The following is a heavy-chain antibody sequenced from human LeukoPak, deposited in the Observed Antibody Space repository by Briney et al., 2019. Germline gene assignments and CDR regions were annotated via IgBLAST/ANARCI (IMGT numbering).Heavy chain of an antibody. CDR2: IYHSGGT. CDR1: GGSISSGGYY. D-gene: IGHD4-11*01. J-gene: IGHJ5*02. CDR3: ARDYSKGWFDP. V-gene: IGHV4-31*03. Sequence: PSETLSLTCTVSGGSISSGGYYWSWIRQHPGKGLEWIGYIYHSGGTYYNPSLKSRVTMSVDTSKNQFSLKLSSVTAADTAVYYCARDYSKGWFDPWGQGTLVTVSS.